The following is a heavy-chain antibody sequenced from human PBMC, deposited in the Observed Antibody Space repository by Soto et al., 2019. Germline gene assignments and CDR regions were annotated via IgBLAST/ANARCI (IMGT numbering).Heavy chain of an antibody. Sequence: PGGSLRLSCAASGFTVSSNYMSWVRQAPGKGLEWVSVIYSGGSTYYADSVKGRFTISRDNSKNTLYLQMNSLRAEDTAVYYCARDRSSGWYGVGYYYYYGMDVWGQGTTVTVSS. CDR1: GFTVSSNY. J-gene: IGHJ6*02. D-gene: IGHD6-19*01. CDR3: ARDRSSGWYGVGYYYYYGMDV. CDR2: IYSGGST. V-gene: IGHV3-66*01.